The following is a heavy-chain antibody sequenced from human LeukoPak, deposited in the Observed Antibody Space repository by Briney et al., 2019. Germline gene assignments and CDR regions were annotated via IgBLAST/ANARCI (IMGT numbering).Heavy chain of an antibody. CDR1: GFTFSSYS. D-gene: IGHD6-19*01. V-gene: IGHV3-21*01. CDR2: ISSSSSYI. Sequence: PGGSLRLSCAASGFTFSSYSMNWVRQAPGKGLEWVSSISSSSSYIYYADSVKGRFTISRDNAKNSLYLQMNSLRAEDTAVFYCARDLGGWYNSVFGGYFDYWGQGTLVTVSS. J-gene: IGHJ4*02. CDR3: ARDLGGWYNSVFGGYFDY.